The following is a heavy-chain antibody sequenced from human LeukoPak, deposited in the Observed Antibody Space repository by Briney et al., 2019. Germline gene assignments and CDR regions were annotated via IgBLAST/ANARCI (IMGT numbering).Heavy chain of an antibody. V-gene: IGHV1-69*13. Sequence: ASVKVSCKASGGTFSSYAISWVRQAPGQGLEWMGGIIPIFGTANYAQKFQGRVTITADESTSTAYMELSSLRSEDTAVYYCARDHFGVGYNWFDRWGQGTLVTVSS. CDR1: GGTFSSYA. D-gene: IGHD2-15*01. CDR2: IIPIFGTA. CDR3: ARDHFGVGYNWFDR. J-gene: IGHJ5*02.